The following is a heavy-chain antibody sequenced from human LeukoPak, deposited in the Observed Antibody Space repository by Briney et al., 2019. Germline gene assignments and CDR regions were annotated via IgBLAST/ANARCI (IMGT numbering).Heavy chain of an antibody. CDR3: ARHYYGSGTYYHFDY. V-gene: IGHV1-18*01. J-gene: IGHJ4*02. CDR2: ISPYNGNT. CDR1: GYSFPSYG. Sequence: GASVKVSCKASGYSFPSYGISWMRQAPGQGLEWMAWISPYNGNTNYAQRLQGRVTLTTDTSTTTAYMELRSLRSDDTAVYYYARHYYGSGTYYHFDYWGQGTLVTVSS. D-gene: IGHD3-10*01.